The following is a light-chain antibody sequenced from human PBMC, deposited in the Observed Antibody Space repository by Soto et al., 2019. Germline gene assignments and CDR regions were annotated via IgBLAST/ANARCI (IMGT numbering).Light chain of an antibody. CDR2: DVS. CDR3: CSYAGSDTFV. J-gene: IGLJ1*01. V-gene: IGLV2-11*01. Sequence: QPVLTQPRSVSGSPGQSVTISFTGTSSDVGGYNYVSWYQQHPGKAPKLMIYDVSKRPSGVPDRFSGSKSGNTASLTISGLQAEDEADYYCCSYAGSDTFVFGTGTKLTVL. CDR1: SSDVGGYNY.